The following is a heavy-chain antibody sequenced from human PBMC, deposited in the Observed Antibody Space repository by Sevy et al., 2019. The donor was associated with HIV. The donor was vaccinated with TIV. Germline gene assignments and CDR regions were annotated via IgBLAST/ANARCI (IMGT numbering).Heavy chain of an antibody. CDR2: LSYDGREK. CDR1: GFTFSTYG. CDR3: AKVGPNCSGGTCYHPLFDY. Sequence: GGSLRLSCAASGFTFSTYGMHWVRQAPGKGLEWVAVLSYDGREKYYGNSVKGRFNISRDNSKNTLYLQMNSLRDEDTAVYYCAKVGPNCSGGTCYHPLFDYCGQGTLVTVSS. V-gene: IGHV3-30*18. J-gene: IGHJ4*02. D-gene: IGHD2-15*01.